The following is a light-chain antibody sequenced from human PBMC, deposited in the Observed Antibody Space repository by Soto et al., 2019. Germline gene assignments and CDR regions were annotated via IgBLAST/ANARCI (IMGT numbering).Light chain of an antibody. CDR3: AAWDDIVSGLV. CDR2: RAD. Sequence: QSVLTQPPSASGTPGQTVTISCSGRSSNIGSNYVYWYQQLPGTAPRLLMYRADQRPSGVPDRFSGSKSDTSASLAISGLRSEDEADYYCAAWDDIVSGLVFGGGTKLTVL. J-gene: IGLJ2*01. V-gene: IGLV1-47*01. CDR1: SSNIGSNY.